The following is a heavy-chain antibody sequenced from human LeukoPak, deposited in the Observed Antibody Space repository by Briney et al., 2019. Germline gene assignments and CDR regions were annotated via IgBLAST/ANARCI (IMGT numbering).Heavy chain of an antibody. V-gene: IGHV3-23*01. CDR2: ISGSGDST. CDR3: AKDNTYYYDSSGYVFDY. CDR1: GFTFSSYA. J-gene: IGHJ4*02. D-gene: IGHD3-22*01. Sequence: PGGSLRLSCAASGFTFSSYAMSWVRQAPGKGLEWVSAISGSGDSTYYADSVKGRFTISRDNSKNTLYLQMTSLRAEDPAVYCCAKDNTYYYDSSGYVFDYWGQGTLVTVSS.